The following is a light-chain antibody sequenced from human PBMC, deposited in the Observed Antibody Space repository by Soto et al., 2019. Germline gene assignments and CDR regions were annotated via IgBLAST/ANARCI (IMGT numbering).Light chain of an antibody. CDR1: QTVRNNY. CDR3: QQYGSSYPWT. V-gene: IGKV3-20*01. Sequence: EFVLTHSPGTLSLSPGERATLSCRASQTVRNNYLAWYQQKPGQAPRLLIYDASSRATGIPDRFSGSGSGTDFTLTIRRLEPEDFAVYYCQQYGSSYPWTFGQGTKVDIK. J-gene: IGKJ1*01. CDR2: DAS.